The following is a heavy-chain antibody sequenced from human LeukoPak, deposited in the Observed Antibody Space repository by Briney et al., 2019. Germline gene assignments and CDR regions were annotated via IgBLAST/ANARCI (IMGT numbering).Heavy chain of an antibody. CDR2: IHASGST. CDR1: GFTFSIYV. J-gene: IGHJ4*02. D-gene: IGHD6-19*01. CDR3: ARWYYSGWAFDY. V-gene: IGHV4-4*08. Sequence: GSLRLSCGASGFTFSIYVMNWVRQAPGEGLEWIGYIHASGSTKYTPSLKSRVTISVETSKNQFSLKLSSVTAADTAVYYCARWYYSGWAFDYWGQGTLVTGSS.